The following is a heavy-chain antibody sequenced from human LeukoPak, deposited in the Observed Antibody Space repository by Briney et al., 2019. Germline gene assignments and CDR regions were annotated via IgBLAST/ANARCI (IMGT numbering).Heavy chain of an antibody. V-gene: IGHV4-39*07. J-gene: IGHJ3*02. Sequence: SETLSLTCTVSGGSISSSSYYWGWIRQPPGKGLEWIGSIYYSGSTYYNPSLKSRVTISVDTSKNQFSLKLSSVTAADTAVYYCARGRQRWLQSGAFDIWGQGTMVTVSS. CDR2: IYYSGST. CDR1: GGSISSSSYY. D-gene: IGHD5-24*01. CDR3: ARGRQRWLQSGAFDI.